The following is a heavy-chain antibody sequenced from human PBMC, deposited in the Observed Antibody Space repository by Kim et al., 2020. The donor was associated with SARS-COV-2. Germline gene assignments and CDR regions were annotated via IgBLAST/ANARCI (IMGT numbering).Heavy chain of an antibody. CDR3: ARDLESLWPHYYYYGMDV. D-gene: IGHD3-10*01. J-gene: IGHJ6*02. CDR1: GFTFSSYS. CDR2: ISSSSSYI. Sequence: GGSLRLSCAASGFTFSSYSMNWVRQAPGKGLEWVSSISSSSSYIYYADSVKGRFTISRDNAKNSLYLQMNSLRAEDTAVYYCARDLESLWPHYYYYGMDVWGQGTTVTVSS. V-gene: IGHV3-21*01.